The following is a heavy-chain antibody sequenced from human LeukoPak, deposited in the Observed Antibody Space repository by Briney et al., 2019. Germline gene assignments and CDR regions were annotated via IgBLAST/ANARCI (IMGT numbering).Heavy chain of an antibody. Sequence: ASVKVSCKASGGTFSSYAISWVRQAPGQGLEWMGRIIPILGIANYAQKFQGRVTITADKSTSTAYMELSSLRSEDTAVYYCASGCSYGHVTDPFDYWGQGTLVTVSS. J-gene: IGHJ4*02. CDR3: ASGCSYGHVTDPFDY. CDR2: IIPILGIA. V-gene: IGHV1-69*04. D-gene: IGHD5-18*01. CDR1: GGTFSSYA.